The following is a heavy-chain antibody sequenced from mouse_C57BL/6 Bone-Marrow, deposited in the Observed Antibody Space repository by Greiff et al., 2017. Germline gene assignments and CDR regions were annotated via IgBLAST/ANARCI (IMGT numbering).Heavy chain of an antibody. CDR1: GYTFTEYT. CDR2: FYPGSGSI. V-gene: IGHV1-62-2*01. D-gene: IGHD1-1*01. CDR3: ARHEEGYYGSSYGAMDY. J-gene: IGHJ4*01. Sequence: VQLQQSGAELVKPGASVKLSCKASGYTFTEYTIHWVKQRSGQGLEWIGWFYPGSGSIKYNEKFKDKATLTADKSSSTGYMELSRLTSEDSAVYFCARHEEGYYGSSYGAMDYWGQGTSVTVSS.